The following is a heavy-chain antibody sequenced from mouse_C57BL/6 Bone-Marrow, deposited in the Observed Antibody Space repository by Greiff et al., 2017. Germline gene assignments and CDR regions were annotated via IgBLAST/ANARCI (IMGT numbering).Heavy chain of an antibody. CDR1: GYAFSSSW. CDR3: AFYYPFAY. J-gene: IGHJ3*01. V-gene: IGHV1-82*01. Sequence: QVQLKESGPELVKPGASVKISCKASGYAFSSSWMNWVKQRPGKGLEWIGRIYPGDGDTNYNGKFKGKATLTADKSSSTAYMQLSSLTSEDSAVYFCAFYYPFAYWGQGTLVTVSA. D-gene: IGHD2-1*01. CDR2: IYPGDGDT.